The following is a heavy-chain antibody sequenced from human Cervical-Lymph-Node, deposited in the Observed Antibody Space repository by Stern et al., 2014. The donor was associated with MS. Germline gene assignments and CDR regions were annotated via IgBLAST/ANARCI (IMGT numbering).Heavy chain of an antibody. CDR2: ISGSGGST. D-gene: IGHD1-26*01. Sequence: EVQLLESGGGLVQPGGSLRLSCAVSGFTFSSYAMSWVRQAPGKGLEWVSAISGSGGSTYYADSVKGRFAISRDNSKNTLSLQLNSLRAEDSATYYCAKDRGSYYNPSYFDYWGQGTLVTVSS. V-gene: IGHV3-23*01. CDR3: AKDRGSYYNPSYFDY. CDR1: GFTFSSYA. J-gene: IGHJ4*02.